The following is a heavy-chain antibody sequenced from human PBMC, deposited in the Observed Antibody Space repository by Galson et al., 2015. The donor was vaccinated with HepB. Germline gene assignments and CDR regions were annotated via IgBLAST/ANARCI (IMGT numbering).Heavy chain of an antibody. J-gene: IGHJ5*02. CDR2: INPSGST. Sequence: TLSLTCAVYSGSFSGYYWSWIRQPPGKGLEWIGEINPSGSTNYNPSLKSRVTISVDTSRNQFSLKLRSVTAADTAVYYCARGYYYYDSSGYYHNWFDPWGQGTLVTVSS. D-gene: IGHD3-22*01. CDR1: SGSFSGYY. V-gene: IGHV4-34*01. CDR3: ARGYYYYDSSGYYHNWFDP.